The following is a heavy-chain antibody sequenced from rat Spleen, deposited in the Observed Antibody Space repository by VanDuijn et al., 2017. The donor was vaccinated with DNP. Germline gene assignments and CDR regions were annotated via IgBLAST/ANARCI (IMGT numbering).Heavy chain of an antibody. CDR3: AKLPGHY. Sequence: EVQLVESGGGLVQPGRSMKLSCAASGFTFSNSDMAWVRQAPTKGLEWVASISTSGGSTYYRDSVKGRFTISRDNAKSTLYLQMDSLRSEDTATYYCAKLPGHYWGQGVMVTVSS. D-gene: IGHD1-4*01. CDR2: ISTSGGST. V-gene: IGHV5-25*01. J-gene: IGHJ2*01. CDR1: GFTFSNSD.